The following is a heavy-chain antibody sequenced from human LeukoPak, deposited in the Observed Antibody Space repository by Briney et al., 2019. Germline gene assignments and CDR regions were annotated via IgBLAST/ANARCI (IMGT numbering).Heavy chain of an antibody. Sequence: ASVKVSCKASGYTFTSYDINWVRQATGQGLEWMGWINPNSGGTNYAQKFQGRVTMTRDTSISTAYMELSRLRSDDTAVYYCARVLHDYSNYARWFDPWGQGTLVTVSS. CDR2: INPNSGGT. CDR1: GYTFTSYD. D-gene: IGHD4-11*01. V-gene: IGHV1-2*02. J-gene: IGHJ5*02. CDR3: ARVLHDYSNYARWFDP.